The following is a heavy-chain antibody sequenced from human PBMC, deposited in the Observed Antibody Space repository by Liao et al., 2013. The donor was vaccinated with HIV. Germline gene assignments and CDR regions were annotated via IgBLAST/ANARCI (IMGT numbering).Heavy chain of an antibody. CDR3: ARSPALRYFGRSTYYFDQ. J-gene: IGHJ4*02. D-gene: IGHD3-9*01. Sequence: QVQLQESGPGLVKPSETLSLTCTVSGGSISSYYWSWIRQPAGEGLEWIGRVFTTGSTSYNPSFKSRVTISVDTSKNQFSLNLSSVTAADTAVYSCARSPALRYFGRSTYYFDQWGQGTLVTVSS. V-gene: IGHV4-4*07. CDR1: GGSISSYY. CDR2: VFTTGST.